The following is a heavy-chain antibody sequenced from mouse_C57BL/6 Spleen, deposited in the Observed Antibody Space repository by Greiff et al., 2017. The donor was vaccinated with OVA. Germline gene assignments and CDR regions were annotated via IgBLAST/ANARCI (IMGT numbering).Heavy chain of an antibody. CDR3: ARSLLNYYAMDY. D-gene: IGHD6-5*01. CDR1: GFTFSDYY. V-gene: IGHV5-16*01. CDR2: INYDGSST. Sequence: EVKLVESEGGLVQPGSSMKLSCTASGFTFSDYYMAWVRQVPEKGLEWVANINYDGSSTYYLDSLKSRFIISRDNAKNILYLQMSSLKSEDTATYYCARSLLNYYAMDYWGQGTSVTVSS. J-gene: IGHJ4*01.